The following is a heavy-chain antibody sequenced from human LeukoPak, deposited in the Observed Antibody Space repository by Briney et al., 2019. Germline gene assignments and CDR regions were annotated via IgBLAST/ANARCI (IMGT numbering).Heavy chain of an antibody. J-gene: IGHJ3*02. CDR2: IIPIFGTA. Sequence: GASVKVSCKASGGTFSSYAISWVRQAPGQGLEWMGGIIPIFGTANYAQKFQGRVTITADKSTSTAYMELSSLRSEDTAVYYCARAVVSPFGAFDIWGQGTMVTVSS. V-gene: IGHV1-69*06. CDR1: GGTFSSYA. CDR3: ARAVVSPFGAFDI. D-gene: IGHD3-22*01.